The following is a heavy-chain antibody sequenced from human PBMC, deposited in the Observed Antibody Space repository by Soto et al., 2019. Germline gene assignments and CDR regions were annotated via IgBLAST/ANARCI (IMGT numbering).Heavy chain of an antibody. D-gene: IGHD2-15*01. CDR2: IYATGST. CDR3: VASPGWWYLGH. Sequence: QVHLQESDPGLVKPSGTLSLTCAVSSVSVSSGYWWSWVRQPPGKGLEWIGEIYATGSTNYNPSLKSRVTMSIDKSENQFSLNLNSVTAADTAVYYCVASPGWWYLGHWGQGTLVTVSS. V-gene: IGHV4-4*02. CDR1: SVSVSSGYW. J-gene: IGHJ4*02.